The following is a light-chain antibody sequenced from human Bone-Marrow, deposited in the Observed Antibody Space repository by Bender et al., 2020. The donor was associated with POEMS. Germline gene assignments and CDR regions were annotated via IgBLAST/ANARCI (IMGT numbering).Light chain of an antibody. CDR3: QSADSSETYYV. J-gene: IGLJ1*01. CDR2: KDT. Sequence: SDELTQPPSVSVSPGQTARIYCSGDELPKRYAYWYQQKPGQAPVMVIYKDTERPSGIPERFSGSSSGTIVTLTISGVQAEDEADYYCQSADSSETYYVFGTGTKVTVL. CDR1: ELPKRY. V-gene: IGLV3-25*03.